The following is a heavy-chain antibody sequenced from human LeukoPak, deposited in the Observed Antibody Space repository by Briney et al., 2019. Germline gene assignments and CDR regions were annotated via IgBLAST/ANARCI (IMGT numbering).Heavy chain of an antibody. Sequence: PGGSLRLSCAASGFTFSSYSMNWVRQAPGKGLEWVSSISSSSSYIYYADSVKGRFTISRDNAKNSLYLQMNSLRAEDTAVYYXXGGPLYYDFWSGYYKGFDYWGQGTLVTVSS. J-gene: IGHJ4*02. D-gene: IGHD3-3*01. CDR1: GFTFSSYS. CDR3: XGGPLYYDFWSGYYKGFDY. V-gene: IGHV3-21*01. CDR2: ISSSSSYI.